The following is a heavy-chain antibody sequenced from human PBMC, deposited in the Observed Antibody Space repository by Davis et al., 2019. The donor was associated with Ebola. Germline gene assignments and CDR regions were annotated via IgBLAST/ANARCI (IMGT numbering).Heavy chain of an antibody. J-gene: IGHJ5*02. D-gene: IGHD3-10*01. CDR3: ARHDIRTLLLWSDNWFDP. CDR1: GYSFTSYW. Sequence: GESLKISCKGSGYSFTSYWISWVRQMPGQGLEWMGRIDPSDSYTNYSPSFQGHVTISADKSISTAYLQWSSLKASDTAMYYCARHDIRTLLLWSDNWFDPWGQGTLVTVSS. V-gene: IGHV5-10-1*01. CDR2: IDPSDSYT.